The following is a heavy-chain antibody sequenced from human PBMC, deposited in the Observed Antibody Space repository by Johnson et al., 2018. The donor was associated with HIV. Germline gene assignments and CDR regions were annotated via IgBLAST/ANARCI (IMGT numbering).Heavy chain of an antibody. CDR2: IKRGSDGGTS. CDR1: GFTFSNAW. V-gene: IGHV3-15*01. J-gene: IGHJ3*02. Sequence: EQLVESGGGVVRPGGSLRLSCAASGFTFSNAWMNWVRQAPGKGLEWVGRIKRGSDGGTSDSAAPVQGRIPISSDESKNTVYLQIDSLKIDDTAVYYCTRGVNSEGGSIWGQGTLVTVSS. CDR3: TRGVNSEGGSI. D-gene: IGHD3-16*01.